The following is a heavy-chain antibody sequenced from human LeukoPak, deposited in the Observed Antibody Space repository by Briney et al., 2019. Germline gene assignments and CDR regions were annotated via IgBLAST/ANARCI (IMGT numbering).Heavy chain of an antibody. D-gene: IGHD3-22*01. CDR3: AKADYYDSSGPEIN. J-gene: IGHJ4*02. CDR1: GFTCSNAW. Sequence: GGSLRLSCAASGFTCSNAWMSWVRQAPGKGLEWVAVIWYDGSNKYYADSVKGRFTISRDNSKNTLYLQMNSLRAEDTAVYYCAKADYYDSSGPEINWGQGTLVTVSS. CDR2: IWYDGSNK. V-gene: IGHV3-33*06.